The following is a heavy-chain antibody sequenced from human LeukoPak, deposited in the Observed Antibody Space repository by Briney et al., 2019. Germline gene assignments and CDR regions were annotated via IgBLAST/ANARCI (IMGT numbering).Heavy chain of an antibody. D-gene: IGHD3-16*01. Sequence: GGSLRLSCAASGFTFSSYGMHWVRQAPGKGLEWVAFIRYDGSNKYYADSVKGRFTISRDISKNTLYLQMNSLGAEDTAVYYCAKVPGIISFFDYWGQGTLVTVSS. V-gene: IGHV3-30*02. CDR2: IRYDGSNK. CDR3: AKVPGIISFFDY. CDR1: GFTFSSYG. J-gene: IGHJ4*02.